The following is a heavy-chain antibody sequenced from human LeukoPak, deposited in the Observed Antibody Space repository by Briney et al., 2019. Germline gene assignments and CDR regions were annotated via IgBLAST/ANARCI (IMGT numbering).Heavy chain of an antibody. CDR1: GYTFTGYY. V-gene: IGHV1-2*02. Sequence: ASVKVSCKASGYTFTGYYMHWVRQAPGQGLEWMGWINPNSGGTNYAQKFQGRVTMTRDTSISTAYMELSRLRSDDTAVYYCARGPIVATISEVGWFDPWGQGTLVTVSS. D-gene: IGHD5-12*01. CDR2: INPNSGGT. J-gene: IGHJ5*02. CDR3: ARGPIVATISEVGWFDP.